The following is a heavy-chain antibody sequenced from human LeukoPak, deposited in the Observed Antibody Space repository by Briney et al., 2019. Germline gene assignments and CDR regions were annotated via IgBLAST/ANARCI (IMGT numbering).Heavy chain of an antibody. CDR3: ARDYGWSFAN. CDR1: GFIFSSHW. J-gene: IGHJ4*02. CDR2: IKYDGSEQ. Sequence: GSLRLSCTSSGFIFSSHWMNWVRQAPGKGPEWVANIKYDGSEQYYVDSVKGRFSISRDNTKNLLYLQMNSLRVEDTAVYYCARDYGWSFANWGQGTLVTVSS. V-gene: IGHV3-7*03. D-gene: IGHD3-10*01.